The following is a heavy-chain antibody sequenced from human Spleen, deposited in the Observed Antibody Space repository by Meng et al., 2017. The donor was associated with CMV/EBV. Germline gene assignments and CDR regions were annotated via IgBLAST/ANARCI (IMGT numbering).Heavy chain of an antibody. J-gene: IGHJ5*02. CDR1: GGSIISTTYC. Sequence: VAGGSIISTTYCWGWIRQPPGKGLKCIGNIYYTGSIYYNPSLKGQVTMSVDTSKNRFSMKLSSVTAADTAMYYCARLHWTSGWFDPWGQGTLVTVSS. CDR2: IYYTGSI. V-gene: IGHV4-39*07. CDR3: ARLHWTSGWFDP. D-gene: IGHD1-1*01.